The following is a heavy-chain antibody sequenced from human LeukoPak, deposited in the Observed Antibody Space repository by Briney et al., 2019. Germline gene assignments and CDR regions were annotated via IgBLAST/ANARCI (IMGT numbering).Heavy chain of an antibody. V-gene: IGHV3-30*02. CDR3: VSMVRGIGY. D-gene: IGHD3-10*01. Sequence: GGSLRLSCAASGFTLSTYDMHWVRQAPGKGLEWVTLVWYDGNRKYYADSVKGRFTISRDNSKNSVYLQLNSLRPEDTAMYYCVSMVRGIGYWGQGTLVTVSS. CDR1: GFTLSTYD. J-gene: IGHJ4*02. CDR2: VWYDGNRK.